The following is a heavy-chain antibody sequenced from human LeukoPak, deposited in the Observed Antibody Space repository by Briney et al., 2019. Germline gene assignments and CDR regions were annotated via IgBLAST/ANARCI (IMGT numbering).Heavy chain of an antibody. Sequence: GRSLRLSCAASGFTFDDYAMHWVRQAPGKGLEWVSGISWNSGSIGYADSVKGRFTISRDNAKNSLYLQMNSLRAEDTALYYCAKDRDPPYVGNSYGYYSDYWGQGTQVTVSS. J-gene: IGHJ4*02. V-gene: IGHV3-9*01. CDR1: GFTFDDYA. CDR2: ISWNSGSI. CDR3: AKDRDPPYVGNSYGYYSDY. D-gene: IGHD5-18*01.